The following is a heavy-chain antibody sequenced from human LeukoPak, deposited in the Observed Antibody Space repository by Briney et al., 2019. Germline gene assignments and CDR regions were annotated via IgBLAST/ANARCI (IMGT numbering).Heavy chain of an antibody. CDR1: GYTFTSYG. CDR3: ARGSGETGGYYYVY. CDR2: ISAYNGNT. D-gene: IGHD3-22*01. V-gene: IGHV1-18*01. J-gene: IGHJ4*02. Sequence: ASVKVSCKASGYTFTSYGISWVRQAPGQGLEWMGWISAYNGNTNYAQKFQGRVTITADESTRTAYMEVRTLRSEDTAIYYCARGSGETGGYYYVYWGRGTPVTVSS.